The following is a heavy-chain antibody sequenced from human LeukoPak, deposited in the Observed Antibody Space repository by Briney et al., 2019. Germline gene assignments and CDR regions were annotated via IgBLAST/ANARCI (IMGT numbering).Heavy chain of an antibody. CDR2: IRYDGSNK. D-gene: IGHD6-13*01. Sequence: GGSLRLSCAASGFTFSSYGMHWVRQAPGKGLEWVAFIRYDGSNKYYADSVKGRFTISRDNSKNTLCLQMNSLRAEDTAVYYCAKDADSWYRPAGGYFDYWGQGTLVTVSS. CDR1: GFTFSSYG. V-gene: IGHV3-30*02. J-gene: IGHJ4*02. CDR3: AKDADSWYRPAGGYFDY.